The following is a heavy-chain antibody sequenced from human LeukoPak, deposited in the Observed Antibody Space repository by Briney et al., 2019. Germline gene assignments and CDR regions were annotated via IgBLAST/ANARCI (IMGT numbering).Heavy chain of an antibody. CDR2: FDPEDGET. D-gene: IGHD3-22*01. J-gene: IGHJ4*02. CDR1: GYTLTELS. Sequence: ASVKVSCKVSGYTLTELSMHWVRQAPGKGLEWMGGFDPEDGETIYAQKFQGRVTMTEETSTDTAYMELSSLRSEDTAVYYCATANYYDSSGLFDYWGQGTLVTVSS. V-gene: IGHV1-24*01. CDR3: ATANYYDSSGLFDY.